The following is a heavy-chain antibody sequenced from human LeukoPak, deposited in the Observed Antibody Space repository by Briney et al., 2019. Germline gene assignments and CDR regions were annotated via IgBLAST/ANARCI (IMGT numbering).Heavy chain of an antibody. Sequence: PSETLSLTCTVSGGSISSYYWSWIRQPPGKGLEWIGYIYYGGSTYSNPSLKGRGTISMDTSKNQFSLNLSSVTAADTAVYYCARSSVSGTYSGGYWGQGILVTVSS. CDR1: GGSISSYY. V-gene: IGHV4-59*08. CDR3: ARSSVSGTYSGGY. J-gene: IGHJ4*02. D-gene: IGHD3-10*01. CDR2: IYYGGST.